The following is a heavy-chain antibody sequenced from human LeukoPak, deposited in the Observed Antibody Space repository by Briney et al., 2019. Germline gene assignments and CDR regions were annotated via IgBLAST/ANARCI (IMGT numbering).Heavy chain of an antibody. CDR3: ARFYYYDSSGPDY. CDR2: ISSSGSTI. CDR1: GFSFSDYY. D-gene: IGHD3-22*01. V-gene: IGHV3-11*01. J-gene: IGHJ4*02. Sequence: PGGSLRLSCVASGFSFSDYYMSWIRQAPGKGLEWVSYISSSGSTIYYADSVKGRFTISRDNAKNSLYLQMNSLRAEDTAVYYCARFYYYDSSGPDYWGQGTLVTVSS.